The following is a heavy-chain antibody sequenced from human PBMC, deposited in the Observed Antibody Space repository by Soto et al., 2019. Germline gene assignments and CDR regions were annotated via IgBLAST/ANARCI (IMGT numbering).Heavy chain of an antibody. Sequence: QVHLVESGGGVVQPGRSLRLSCAASGFTFNTYGMHWVRQAPGKGLEWVAVISYDGSNKYYADSVKGRFTISRDNSKNTLYLQMNSLRAEDTAVYYCAREGYGGYLFDDWGQGTLVTVSS. CDR2: ISYDGSNK. J-gene: IGHJ4*02. CDR3: AREGYGGYLFDD. D-gene: IGHD5-12*01. V-gene: IGHV3-30*03. CDR1: GFTFNTYG.